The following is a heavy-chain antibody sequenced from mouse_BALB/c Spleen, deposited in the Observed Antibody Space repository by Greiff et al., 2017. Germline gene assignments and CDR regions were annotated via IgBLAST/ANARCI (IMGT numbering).Heavy chain of an antibody. D-gene: IGHD1-1*01. V-gene: IGHV5-17*02. CDR2: ISSGSSTI. CDR1: GFTFSSFG. Sequence: EVQVVESGGGLVQPGGSRKLSCAASGFTFSSFGMHWVRQAPEKGLEWVAYISSGSSTIYYADTVKGRFTISRDNPKNTLFLQMTSLRSEDTAMYYCARYDYGSSYAMDYWGQGTSVTVSS. J-gene: IGHJ4*01. CDR3: ARYDYGSSYAMDY.